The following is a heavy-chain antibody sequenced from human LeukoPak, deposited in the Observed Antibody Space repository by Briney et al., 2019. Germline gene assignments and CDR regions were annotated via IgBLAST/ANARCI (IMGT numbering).Heavy chain of an antibody. CDR3: AIGIDGAFNS. D-gene: IGHD3-16*01. J-gene: IGHJ4*02. CDR1: GFSFSGYS. CDR2: INRGGHNT. Sequence: GGSLRLSCEASGFSFSGYSMIWVRQAPGKGLEWVSEINRGGHNTFYTDSVKGRFTTSRDNSKNTLFLQMTSLRTEDTAIYYCAIGIDGAFNSWGQGTLVTVSS. V-gene: IGHV3-23*01.